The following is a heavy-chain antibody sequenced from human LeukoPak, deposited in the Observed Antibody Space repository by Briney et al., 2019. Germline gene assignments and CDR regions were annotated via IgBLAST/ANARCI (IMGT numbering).Heavy chain of an antibody. CDR1: GGSFSGYY. J-gene: IGHJ4*02. V-gene: IGHV4-34*01. CDR2: INHSGST. D-gene: IGHD2-2*01. Sequence: SETPSLTCAVYGGSFSGYYWSWIRQPPGKGLEWIGEINHSGSTNYNPSLKSRVTISVDTSKNQFSLKLSSVTAADTAVYYCARESNCSSTSCYMWDYWGQGTLVTVSS. CDR3: ARESNCSSTSCYMWDY.